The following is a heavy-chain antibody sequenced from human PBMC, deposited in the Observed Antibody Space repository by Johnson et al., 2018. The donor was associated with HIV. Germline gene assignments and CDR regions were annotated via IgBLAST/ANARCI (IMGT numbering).Heavy chain of an antibody. V-gene: IGHV3-9*01. J-gene: IGHJ3*02. D-gene: IGHD1-7*01. CDR2: ISWNSGSI. CDR1: GFSFDSHA. CDR3: AKEMTVGTTTAFDI. Sequence: EVQLVESGGGLVQPGGSLRLSCAASGFSFDSHAINWVRQAPGKGLEWVSGISWNSGSIGYADSVKGRFTISRDNAKNSLYLQMNSLRAEDTALYYCAKEMTVGTTTAFDIWGQGTMVTVSS.